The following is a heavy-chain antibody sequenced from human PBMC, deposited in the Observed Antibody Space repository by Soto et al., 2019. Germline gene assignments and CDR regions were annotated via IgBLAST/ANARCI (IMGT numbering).Heavy chain of an antibody. CDR1: GFTFSSYE. CDR2: ISSSGSTI. CDR3: ARNAQVYGYYYYGMDV. V-gene: IGHV3-48*03. J-gene: IGHJ6*02. Sequence: AGSLRLSCAASGFTFSSYEMNWVRQAPGKGMDWVSYISSSGSTIYYADSGKGRFTISRDNAKNSLYLQMNSLRAEDTAVYYCARNAQVYGYYYYGMDVWGQGTTVTAP. D-gene: IGHD4-17*01.